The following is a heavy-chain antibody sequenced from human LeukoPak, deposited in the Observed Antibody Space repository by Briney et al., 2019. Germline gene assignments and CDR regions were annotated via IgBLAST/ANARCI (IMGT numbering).Heavy chain of an antibody. V-gene: IGHV3-66*01. CDR3: ARDPPAAALGTYG. CDR2: IFSNGDT. CDR1: GVTVSNNY. D-gene: IGHD6-13*01. J-gene: IGHJ4*02. Sequence: GGSLRLSCAASGVTVSNNYMNWVRQAPGKGLEWVSLIFSNGDTHYADSVKGRFTISRDASKNTLCLQMDSLRAEDTAIYYCARDPPAAALGTYGRGQGTLVTVSS.